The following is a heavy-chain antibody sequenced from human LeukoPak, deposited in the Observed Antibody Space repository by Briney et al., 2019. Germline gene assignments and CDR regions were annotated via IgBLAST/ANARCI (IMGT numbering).Heavy chain of an antibody. Sequence: SETLSLTCTISGGSISSYYWGWIRQPPGKGLEWIGYIYYTGSTNHNPSLKSRVTISVDTSKNQFSLKLSSVTAADTAVYYCARTSSSGLVGGYYFDYWGQGTLVTVSS. D-gene: IGHD6-19*01. CDR2: IYYTGST. CDR3: ARTSSSGLVGGYYFDY. J-gene: IGHJ4*02. CDR1: GGSISSYY. V-gene: IGHV4-59*08.